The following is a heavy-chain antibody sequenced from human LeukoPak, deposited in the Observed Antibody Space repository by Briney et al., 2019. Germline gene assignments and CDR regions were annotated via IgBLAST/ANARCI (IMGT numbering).Heavy chain of an antibody. D-gene: IGHD1-14*01. Sequence: PGGSLRLSCAVSGFTFSSYGMHWVRQAPGKGLEWLAVISSDANKKNYADSVKGRFTISRDNPKNTLYLQMNSLRAEDTAVYYCAKDLKYVDHGFDYWGQGTLVSVSS. J-gene: IGHJ4*02. V-gene: IGHV3-30*18. CDR3: AKDLKYVDHGFDY. CDR2: ISSDANKK. CDR1: GFTFSSYG.